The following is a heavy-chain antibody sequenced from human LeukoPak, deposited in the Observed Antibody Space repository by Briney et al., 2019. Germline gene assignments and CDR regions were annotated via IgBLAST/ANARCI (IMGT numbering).Heavy chain of an antibody. CDR2: INTSGST. Sequence: SETLSLTCTVSGGSISNYYWSWIRQPAGKGLESIGRINTSGSTNYNPSLKSRVTMSVDTSKNQASLKLSSVTAADTAVYYCASSTYYYYMGVWGKGTTVTVSS. CDR3: ASSTYYYYMGV. V-gene: IGHV4-4*07. D-gene: IGHD6-13*01. CDR1: GGSISNYY. J-gene: IGHJ6*03.